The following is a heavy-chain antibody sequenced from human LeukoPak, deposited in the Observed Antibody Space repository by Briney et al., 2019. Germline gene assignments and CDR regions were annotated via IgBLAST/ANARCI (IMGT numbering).Heavy chain of an antibody. V-gene: IGHV3-72*01. D-gene: IGHD5-24*01. Sequence: GGSLRLSCAASGFIFIDYYMDWVRQAPGKGLEWVGRSRNKANSYSTEYAAPVQGRFTISRDESKNSMYLQMNSLKTEDTAVYYCARGRGDGYNYWALLGYYFDCWGQGTLVTVSS. CDR2: SRNKANSYST. J-gene: IGHJ4*02. CDR3: ARGRGDGYNYWALLGYYFDC. CDR1: GFIFIDYY.